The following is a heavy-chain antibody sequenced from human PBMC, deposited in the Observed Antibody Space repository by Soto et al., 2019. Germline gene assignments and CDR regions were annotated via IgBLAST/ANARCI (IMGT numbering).Heavy chain of an antibody. CDR2: IYNGGST. J-gene: IGHJ4*02. V-gene: IGHV4-39*02. CDR1: GGSISSVNYY. CDR3: VRDEFGLGLDY. D-gene: IGHD1-26*01. Sequence: SETLSLTCTVSGGSISSVNYYWSWIRQPPDKGLEWIGHIYNGGSTYADSVKGRFTISRDNAKSTLYLQMNSLSAEDTGVYSCVRDEFGLGLDYWGMGHLVTVSS.